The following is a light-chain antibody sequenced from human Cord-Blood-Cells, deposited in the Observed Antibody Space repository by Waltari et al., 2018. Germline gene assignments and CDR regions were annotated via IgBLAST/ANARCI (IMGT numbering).Light chain of an antibody. CDR3: CSYAGIYTFHVV. CDR1: SSDVCGYNY. J-gene: IGLJ2*01. Sequence: QSALTQTRSVSGSPGQSVTLSCTGTSSDVCGYNYVSWYQQHPGKAPKHMIYDVSKRPSGVPDRVSGSKSGNTASLTISGFHAGDEGDYYCCSYAGIYTFHVVFCGGTKLTVL. CDR2: DVS. V-gene: IGLV2-11*01.